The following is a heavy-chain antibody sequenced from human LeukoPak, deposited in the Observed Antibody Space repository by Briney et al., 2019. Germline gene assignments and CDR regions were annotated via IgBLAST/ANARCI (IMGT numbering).Heavy chain of an antibody. V-gene: IGHV1-18*01. Sequence: ASVKVSCKASGYTFTDYGINWVRQAPGQGPEWMGWISTLYGDKNFAQKFQGRVTMTSDTSTSTAYLELASLTSDDSAIYYCARARSRASTWYWDHWGQGTLVTVSS. D-gene: IGHD2-8*02. CDR2: ISTLYGDK. J-gene: IGHJ4*02. CDR3: ARARSRASTWYWDH. CDR1: GYTFTDYG.